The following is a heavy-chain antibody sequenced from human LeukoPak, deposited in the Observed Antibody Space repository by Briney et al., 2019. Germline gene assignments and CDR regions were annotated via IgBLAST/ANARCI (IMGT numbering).Heavy chain of an antibody. J-gene: IGHJ4*02. CDR3: AKDPNPDGWVSFDY. CDR2: IKQDGSEK. V-gene: IGHV3-7*03. D-gene: IGHD5-24*01. Sequence: GGSLRLSCAASGFTFSSYWMSWVRQAPGKGLEWVANIKQDGSEKYYVDSVKGRFTIFRDNAKNSLYLQMNSLRAEDTALYYCAKDPNPDGWVSFDYWGQGTLVTVSS. CDR1: GFTFSSYW.